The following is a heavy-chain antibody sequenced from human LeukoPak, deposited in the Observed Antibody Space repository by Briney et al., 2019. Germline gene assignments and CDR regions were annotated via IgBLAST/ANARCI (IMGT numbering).Heavy chain of an antibody. J-gene: IGHJ4*02. Sequence: GGSLRLSCAASGFTFSSYWMGWVRQAPGKGLEWVANIKQDGSEKYYVDSVKGRFTISRDNAKNSLYLQMNSLRAEDTAVYYCARDMYCGGDCYSGPDYWGQGTLVTVSS. CDR3: ARDMYCGGDCYSGPDY. V-gene: IGHV3-7*04. CDR1: GFTFSSYW. D-gene: IGHD2-21*02. CDR2: IKQDGSEK.